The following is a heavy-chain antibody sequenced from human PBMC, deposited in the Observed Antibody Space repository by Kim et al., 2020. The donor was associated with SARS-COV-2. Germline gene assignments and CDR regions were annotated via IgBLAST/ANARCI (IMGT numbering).Heavy chain of an antibody. CDR1: AYSFSDDY. J-gene: IGHJ2*01. Sequence: ASVKVSCKTSAYSFSDDYIHWVRQAPGQGLQWMGWINPNSGDTNYAQKFQARVTLTRDASISTAYLVLTSLRSDDTAVYYCATTPIYGGNSGNWYFDLWGRGTLVTVS. V-gene: IGHV1-2*02. CDR2: INPNSGDT. D-gene: IGHD3-3*01. CDR3: ATTPIYGGNSGNWYFDL.